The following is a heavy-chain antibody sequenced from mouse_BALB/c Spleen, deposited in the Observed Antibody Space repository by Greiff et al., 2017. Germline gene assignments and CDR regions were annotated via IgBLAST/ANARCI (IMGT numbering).Heavy chain of an antibody. Sequence: EVHLVESGPGLVKPSQSLSLTCTVTGYSITSDYAWNWIRQFPGNKLEWMGYISYSGSTSYNPSLKSRISITRDTSKNQFFLQLNSVTTEDTATYYCASSHYYGYYFDYWGQGTTLTVSS. D-gene: IGHD1-2*01. CDR3: ASSHYYGYYFDY. CDR1: GYSITSDYA. V-gene: IGHV3-2*02. CDR2: ISYSGST. J-gene: IGHJ2*01.